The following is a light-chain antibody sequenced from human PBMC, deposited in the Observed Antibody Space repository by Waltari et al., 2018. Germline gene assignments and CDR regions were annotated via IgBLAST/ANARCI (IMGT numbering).Light chain of an antibody. Sequence: QSVLTQTPSASGTPGQRVTISCSGSTSNIGSTTVTWYQHLPGTAPKLLIYNNYQRPSGVPDRFSGSKSGTSASLAISGLQSEDESDYYCATWDDSLNGYLFGTGTKVNVL. CDR2: NNY. J-gene: IGLJ1*01. CDR3: ATWDDSLNGYL. V-gene: IGLV1-44*01. CDR1: TSNIGSTT.